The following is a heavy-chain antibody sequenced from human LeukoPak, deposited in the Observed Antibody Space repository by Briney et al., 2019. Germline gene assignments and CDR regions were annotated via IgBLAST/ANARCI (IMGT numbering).Heavy chain of an antibody. D-gene: IGHD3-10*01. CDR1: GFTFSSYS. Sequence: GGSLRLSCAASGFTFSSYSMNWVRQAPGKGLEWVSSISSSSSYIYYADSVKGRFTISRDNAKNSLYLQMNRLRAEDTAVYYCARALGDDADWFDPWGQGTLVTVSS. CDR2: ISSSSSYI. V-gene: IGHV3-21*01. J-gene: IGHJ5*02. CDR3: ARALGDDADWFDP.